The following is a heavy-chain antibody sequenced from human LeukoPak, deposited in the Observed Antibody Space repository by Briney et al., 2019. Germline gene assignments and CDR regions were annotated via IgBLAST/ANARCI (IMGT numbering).Heavy chain of an antibody. Sequence: GGTLRLSCAASGFTVSSNYMSWVRQAPGKGLEWGSVIYSGGSNYYADSVKGRFTISRDNSKNTLYLQMNSLRAEDTAVYYCAGRPGHGVEDYWGQGTLVTVSS. CDR3: AGRPGHGVEDY. V-gene: IGHV3-66*01. J-gene: IGHJ4*02. CDR2: IYSGGSN. D-gene: IGHD3-10*01. CDR1: GFTVSSNY.